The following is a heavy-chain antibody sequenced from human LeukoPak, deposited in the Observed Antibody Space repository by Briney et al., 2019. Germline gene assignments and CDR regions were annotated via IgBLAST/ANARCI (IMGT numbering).Heavy chain of an antibody. CDR3: AKFWAPWSGYFDY. V-gene: IGHV3-23*01. Sequence: GGSLRLSCAASGFTFSNYAMSWVRQAPGKGLEWVSAIGGGGARTYYADSVKGRFTISRDNSKNTLYLQMSSLRAEDTAVYYCAKFWAPWSGYFDYWGQGTLVAVSS. CDR2: IGGGGART. D-gene: IGHD3-3*01. J-gene: IGHJ4*02. CDR1: GFTFSNYA.